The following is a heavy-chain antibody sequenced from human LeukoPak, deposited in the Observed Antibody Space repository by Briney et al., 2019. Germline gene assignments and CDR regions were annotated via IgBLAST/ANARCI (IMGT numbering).Heavy chain of an antibody. J-gene: IGHJ4*01. CDR1: GFILSSYA. CDR2: ISGSGGST. CDR3: AKDPVIAVAGYFDY. V-gene: IGHV3-23*01. D-gene: IGHD6-19*01. Sequence: GGSLSLSCAASGFILSSYAMSWVRQAPGGGLEWVSAISGSGGSTYYADSVKGRFTISRDNSKNTLYLQMNSLRAEDTAVYYCAKDPVIAVAGYFDYWGHGTLVT.